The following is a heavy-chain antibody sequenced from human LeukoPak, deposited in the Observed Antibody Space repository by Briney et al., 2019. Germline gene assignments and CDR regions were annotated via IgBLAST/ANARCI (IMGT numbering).Heavy chain of an antibody. CDR2: IIPIFGTA. J-gene: IGHJ5*02. CDR3: AREASYFMFDP. CDR1: GYTFTNYA. D-gene: IGHD3-10*01. V-gene: IGHV1-69*06. Sequence: SVKVSCKASGYTFTNYAITWVRQVPGQGLEWMGGIIPIFGTANYAQKFQDRVTITADKSTSTVYMELRSLRSDDTAVYYCAREASYFMFDPWGQGTLVTVSS.